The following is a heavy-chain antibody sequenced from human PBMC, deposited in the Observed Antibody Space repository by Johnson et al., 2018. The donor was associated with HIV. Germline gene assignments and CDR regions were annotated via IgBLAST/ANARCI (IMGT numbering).Heavy chain of an antibody. CDR1: GFTVSSNY. CDR2: IYSGGST. CDR3: ATLWFGEVSVYDAFDI. D-gene: IGHD3-10*01. V-gene: IGHV3-66*02. Sequence: VQLVESGGGVVQPGRSLRLSCAASGFTVSSNYMSWVRQAPGKGLEWVSVIYSGGSTYYADSVKGRFTSSRDNSKNTLYLQMNSLRPEDSAVYYCATLWFGEVSVYDAFDIWGQGTMVTVSS. J-gene: IGHJ3*02.